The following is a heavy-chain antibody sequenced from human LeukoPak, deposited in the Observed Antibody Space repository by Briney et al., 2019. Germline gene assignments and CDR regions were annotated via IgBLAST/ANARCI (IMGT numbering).Heavy chain of an antibody. J-gene: IGHJ6*03. CDR2: ISSSGSTI. CDR1: GFSFSDYY. CDR3: AKDSRPSSYYDFWSGYYSYYYYYMDV. D-gene: IGHD3-3*01. V-gene: IGHV3-11*04. Sequence: GGSLRLSCAASGFSFSDYYMTWFRQAPGKGLEWVSYISSSGSTIYYADSVKGRFTISRDNAKNSLYLQMNSLRAEDTAVYYCAKDSRPSSYYDFWSGYYSYYYYYMDVWGKGTTVTVSS.